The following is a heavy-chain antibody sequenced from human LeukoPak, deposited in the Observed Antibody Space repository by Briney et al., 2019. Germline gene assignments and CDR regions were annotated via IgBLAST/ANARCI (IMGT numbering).Heavy chain of an antibody. CDR1: GGSFSGYY. Sequence: SETLSLTCAVYGGSFSGYYWSWIRQPPGKGLEWIGEINHSGSTNYNPSLKSRVTISVDTSKNHFSLKLNSVTAADTAVYYCARTTYNSGWQFDYWGQGTLVTVSS. D-gene: IGHD6-19*01. J-gene: IGHJ4*02. CDR2: INHSGST. CDR3: ARTTYNSGWQFDY. V-gene: IGHV4-34*01.